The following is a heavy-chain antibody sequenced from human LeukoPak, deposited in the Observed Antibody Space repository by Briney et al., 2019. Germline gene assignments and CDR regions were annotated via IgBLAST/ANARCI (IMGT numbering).Heavy chain of an antibody. V-gene: IGHV1-18*01. Sequence: ASVKVSCKASGYTFTSYGISWVRQAPGQGLEWMGWISAYNGNTNYAQKLQGRVTMTTDISTSTAYMELRSLRSDDTAVYYCARKFPRLGTVVTGGWFDPWGQGTLVTVSS. J-gene: IGHJ5*02. CDR3: ARKFPRLGTVVTGGWFDP. CDR2: ISAYNGNT. CDR1: GYTFTSYG. D-gene: IGHD4-23*01.